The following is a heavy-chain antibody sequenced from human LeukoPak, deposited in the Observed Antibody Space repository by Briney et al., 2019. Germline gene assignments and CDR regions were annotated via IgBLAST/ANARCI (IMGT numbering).Heavy chain of an antibody. J-gene: IGHJ4*02. CDR3: ARVGNYYDSSGHIDY. CDR1: GYTFTSYF. Sequence: ASVKVSCKASGYTFTSYFMYWVRQAPGQGLEWMGLINPSGGNTRYAQKFQDRVTMTRDTSTSTVYMELSSLRSEDTAMYYCARVGNYYDSSGHIDYWGQGTLVTVSS. CDR2: INPSGGNT. D-gene: IGHD3-22*01. V-gene: IGHV1-46*01.